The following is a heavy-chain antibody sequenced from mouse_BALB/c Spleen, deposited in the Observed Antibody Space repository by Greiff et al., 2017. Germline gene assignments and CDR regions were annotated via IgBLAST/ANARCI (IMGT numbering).Heavy chain of an antibody. V-gene: IGHV5-6-5*01. Sequence: EVKLVESGGGLVKPGGSLKLSCAASGFTFSSYAMSWVRQTPEKRLEWVASISSGGSTYYPDSVKGRFTISRDNARNILYLQMSSLRSEDTAMYYCARGAYPTNYFDYWGQGTTLTVSS. D-gene: IGHD2-10*01. J-gene: IGHJ2*01. CDR2: ISSGGST. CDR1: GFTFSSYA. CDR3: ARGAYPTNYFDY.